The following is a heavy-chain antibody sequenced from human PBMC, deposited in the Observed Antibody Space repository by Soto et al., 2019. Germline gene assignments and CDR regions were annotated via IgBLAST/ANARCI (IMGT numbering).Heavy chain of an antibody. D-gene: IGHD3-10*01. CDR2: INPKFGDT. CDR3: ARNMDYYYGPGSGNGHGF. V-gene: IGHV1-2*02. Sequence: QVQLVQSGAEVKEPGDSVRVSCEASGYTFTAYYIHWVQQAPGQGLEWMGWINPKFGDTTYAQDFQGRVSMTRDMSISTVYMELSRLTSDDTAIYYCARNMDYYYGPGSGNGHGFWGQGTTVTVFS. CDR1: GYTFTAYY. J-gene: IGHJ6*02.